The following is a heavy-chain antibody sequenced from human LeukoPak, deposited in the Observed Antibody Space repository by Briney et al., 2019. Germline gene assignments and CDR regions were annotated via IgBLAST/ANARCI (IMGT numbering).Heavy chain of an antibody. J-gene: IGHJ4*02. D-gene: IGHD3-22*01. CDR1: GFTFSSYS. CDR2: ISSGTSYI. Sequence: GGSLRLSCAASGFTFSSYSMNWVRQAPGKGLEWVSSISSGTSYIYYADSVKGRFTISRDNSKNTLYLQMGSLRAEDMAVYYCARDYYDSSGYYLPGYWGQGTLVTVSS. CDR3: ARDYYDSSGYYLPGY. V-gene: IGHV3-21*01.